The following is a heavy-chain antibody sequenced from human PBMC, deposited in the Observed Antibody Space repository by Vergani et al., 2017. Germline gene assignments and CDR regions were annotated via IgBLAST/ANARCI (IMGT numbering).Heavy chain of an antibody. Sequence: EVQLVESGGGLVKPGGSLRLSCAASGFTFSSYSMNWVRQAPGKGLEWVSSISSSSSYIYYADSVKGRFTISRDNAKNSLYLQLKSLRAEDTAVYYCARVGAAGTYYMAVWGKGTTVTVYS. D-gene: IGHD6-13*01. CDR1: GFTFSSYS. CDR3: ARVGAAGTYYMAV. V-gene: IGHV3-21*01. CDR2: ISSSSSYI. J-gene: IGHJ6*03.